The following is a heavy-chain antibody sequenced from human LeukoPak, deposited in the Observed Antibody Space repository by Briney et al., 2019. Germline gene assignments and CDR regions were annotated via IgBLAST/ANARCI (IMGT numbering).Heavy chain of an antibody. D-gene: IGHD3-16*02. Sequence: GGSLRLSCAASGFTFSSYAMSWVRQAPGKGLEWVAVISYDGSNKYYADSVKGRFTISRDNSKNTLYLQMNSLRAEDTAAYYCAKSLDDYVWGSYRLVDYWGQGTLVTISS. V-gene: IGHV3-30*18. CDR2: ISYDGSNK. CDR1: GFTFSSYA. CDR3: AKSLDDYVWGSYRLVDY. J-gene: IGHJ4*02.